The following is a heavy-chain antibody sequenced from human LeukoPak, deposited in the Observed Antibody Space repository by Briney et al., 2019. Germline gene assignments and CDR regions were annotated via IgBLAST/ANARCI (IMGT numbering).Heavy chain of an antibody. J-gene: IGHJ5*02. CDR3: ARDPRWLTPDCTSPGCFVNWFDP. CDR2: VYHTGNT. V-gene: IGHV4-38-2*02. Sequence: PSETLSLTGVASGYSTRSGYHWGWIRQAPGQGLEWIGTVYHTGNTYYNSSVRRRVTISVDTSKNQFYLRLYSVTATDTAVYNCARDPRWLTPDCTSPGCFVNWFDPWGQGTLVTVSS. CDR1: GYSTRSGYH. D-gene: IGHD2-2*01.